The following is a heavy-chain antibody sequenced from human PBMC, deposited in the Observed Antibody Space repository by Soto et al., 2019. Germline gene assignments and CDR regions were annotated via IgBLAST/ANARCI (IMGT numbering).Heavy chain of an antibody. Sequence: GGSLRLCCAASGFTFSDRYMDWVRQAPGKGLEWVGRTKNKANSYTTEYAASVKGRFTISRDYSRDSVYLQMNSLKTDDTAVYYCTIEGAYPGPDFDYWGQGTLVTVSS. D-gene: IGHD3-16*01. V-gene: IGHV3-72*01. CDR3: TIEGAYPGPDFDY. J-gene: IGHJ4*02. CDR2: TKNKANSYTT. CDR1: GFTFSDRY.